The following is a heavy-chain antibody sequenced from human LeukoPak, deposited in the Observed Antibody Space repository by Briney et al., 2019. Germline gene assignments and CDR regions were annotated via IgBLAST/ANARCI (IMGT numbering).Heavy chain of an antibody. CDR3: VRDAIVAAADNYYMDL. J-gene: IGHJ6*03. CDR2: IWYDGSNK. V-gene: IGHV3-33*01. CDR1: GFAFSSYG. D-gene: IGHD2-2*01. Sequence: GGSLRLSCAASGFAFSSYGMHWFRQAPDRGLEWLAVIWYDGSNKYYADSVKGRFTISRDNAKKSLYLQMNSLRAEDTAVYYCVRDAIVAAADNYYMDLWGKGTTVTVSS.